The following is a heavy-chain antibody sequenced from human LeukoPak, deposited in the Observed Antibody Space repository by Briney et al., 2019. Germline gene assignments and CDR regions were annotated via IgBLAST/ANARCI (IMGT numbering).Heavy chain of an antibody. J-gene: IGHJ4*02. CDR3: AGAEMATIRN. D-gene: IGHD5-24*01. CDR1: GFTFSNNW. CDR2: INTDGRTT. V-gene: IGHV3-74*01. Sequence: GGSLRLSCAASGFTFSNNWMHWVRQAPGKGLVWVSRINTDGRTTSYADSVKARFTISRDNAKNTLYLQMNSLRAEDTAVYCCAGAEMATIRNWGQGTLVTVSS.